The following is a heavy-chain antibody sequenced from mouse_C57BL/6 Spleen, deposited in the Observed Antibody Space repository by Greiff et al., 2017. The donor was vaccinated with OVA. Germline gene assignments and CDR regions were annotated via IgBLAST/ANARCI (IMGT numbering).Heavy chain of an antibody. CDR2: IDPSDSET. CDR3: ARSDLLSYAMDY. CDR1: GYTFTSYW. Sequence: QVQLQQPGAELVRPGSSVKLSCKASGYTFTSYWMHWVKQRPIQGLEWIGNIDPSDSETHYNQKFKDKATLTVDKSSSTAYMQLSSLTSEDSAVYYCARSDLLSYAMDYWGQGTSVTVSS. J-gene: IGHJ4*01. V-gene: IGHV1-52*01. D-gene: IGHD2-1*01.